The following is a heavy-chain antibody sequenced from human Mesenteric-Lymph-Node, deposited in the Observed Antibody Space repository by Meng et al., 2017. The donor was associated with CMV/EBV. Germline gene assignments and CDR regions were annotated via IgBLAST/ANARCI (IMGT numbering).Heavy chain of an antibody. D-gene: IGHD2-21*01. Sequence: GSLRLSCTVSGGSISTFYWSWIRQSPGKGLEWIGYIYYSANTNYNPSLKSRVTISLDTSKNQFSLKLRSVTAADTAVYYCASGGAYCGGDCYSADYWGQGTLVTVSS. V-gene: IGHV4-59*01. CDR2: IYYSANT. J-gene: IGHJ4*02. CDR3: ASGGAYCGGDCYSADY. CDR1: GGSISTFY.